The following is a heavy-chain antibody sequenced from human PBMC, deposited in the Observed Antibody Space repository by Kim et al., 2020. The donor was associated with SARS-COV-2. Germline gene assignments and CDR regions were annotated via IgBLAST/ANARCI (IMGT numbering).Heavy chain of an antibody. V-gene: IGHV5-51*01. CDR2: IYPGDSEI. CDR1: GYSFTSSW. CDR3: ARLWRGSKYNTSGGMDV. Sequence: GESLKISCEASGYSFTSSWIGWVRQMPGKGLEWMGIIYPGDSEIRYSPSLQGQVTISADRSTSTAYLQWNSLKASDTAMYYCARLWRGSKYNTSGGMDVWGQGTTVSVSS. J-gene: IGHJ6*02. D-gene: IGHD1-1*01.